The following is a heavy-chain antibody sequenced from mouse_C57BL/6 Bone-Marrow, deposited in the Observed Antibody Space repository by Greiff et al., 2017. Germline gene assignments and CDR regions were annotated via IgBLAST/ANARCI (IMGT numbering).Heavy chain of an antibody. D-gene: IGHD1-1*01. CDR2: INPSNGGT. CDR1: GYTFTSYW. Sequence: QVQLKESGTELVKPGASVKLSCKASGYTFTSYWMHWVKQRPGQGLAWIGNINPSNGGTNYNEKFKSKATLTVDKSSSTAYMQLSSLTSEDSAVYYCARRRYYGSSPYAMDYGGQGTSVTVSS. CDR3: ARRRYYGSSPYAMDY. J-gene: IGHJ4*01. V-gene: IGHV1-53*01.